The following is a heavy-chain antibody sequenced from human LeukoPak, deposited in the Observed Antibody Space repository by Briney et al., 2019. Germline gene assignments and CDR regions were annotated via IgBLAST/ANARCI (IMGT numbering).Heavy chain of an antibody. Sequence: PGGSLRLSCAASGFTFDDYAMHWVRQAPGKGLEWVSYISSSGSTIYYADSVKGRFTISRDNAKNSLYLQMNSLRAEDTAVYYCAKAQIRFLEWLPNEAFDYWGQGTLVTVSS. CDR2: ISSSGSTI. V-gene: IGHV3-48*01. D-gene: IGHD3-3*01. J-gene: IGHJ4*02. CDR3: AKAQIRFLEWLPNEAFDY. CDR1: GFTFDDYA.